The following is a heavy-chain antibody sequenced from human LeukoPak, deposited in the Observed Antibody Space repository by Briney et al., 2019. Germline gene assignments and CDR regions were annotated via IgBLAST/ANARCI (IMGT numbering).Heavy chain of an antibody. CDR3: ARAIQLWRWFDY. D-gene: IGHD5-18*01. V-gene: IGHV4-30-4*08. CDR2: IYYSGST. CDR1: GGSISSGDYY. J-gene: IGHJ4*02. Sequence: PSQTLSLTCTVSGGSISSGDYYWSWICQPPGKGLEWIGYIYYSGSTYYNPSLKSRVTISVDTSKNQFSLKLSSVTAADTAVYYCARAIQLWRWFDYWGQGTLVTVSS.